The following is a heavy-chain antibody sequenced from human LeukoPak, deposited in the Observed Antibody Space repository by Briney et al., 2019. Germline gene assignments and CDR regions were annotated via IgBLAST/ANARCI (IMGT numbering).Heavy chain of an antibody. D-gene: IGHD3-22*01. J-gene: IGHJ4*02. CDR2: FIPILGVA. V-gene: IGHV1-69*04. CDR1: AGTFSSYA. Sequence: SVSLTCSGAAGTFSSYAICRVRQRPGQGLEWMGGFIPILGVANYAQKLQGRVTITADKCTRTAYMELSSLRSEDTAVYYCARAALTLVVTTTPLDFWGQGTLVTVSS. CDR3: ARAALTLVVTTTPLDF.